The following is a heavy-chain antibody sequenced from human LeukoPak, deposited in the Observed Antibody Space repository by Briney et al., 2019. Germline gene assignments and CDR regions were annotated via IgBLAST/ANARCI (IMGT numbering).Heavy chain of an antibody. CDR1: GGSFSGYY. CDR3: ARQTNKRSGWFDP. CDR2: IYYSGST. D-gene: IGHD5-24*01. Sequence: SETLSLTCAVYGGSFSGYYWSWIRQPPGKGLEWLGSIYYSGSTYYNPSLKSRVTISVDTSKNQFSLKLSSVTAADTAVYYCARQTNKRSGWFDPWGQGTLVTVSS. V-gene: IGHV4-34*01. J-gene: IGHJ5*02.